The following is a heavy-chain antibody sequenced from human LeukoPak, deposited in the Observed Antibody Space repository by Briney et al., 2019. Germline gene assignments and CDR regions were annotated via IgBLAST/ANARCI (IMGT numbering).Heavy chain of an antibody. CDR2: ISSSSSYI. J-gene: IGHJ3*02. V-gene: IGHV3-21*01. CDR3: ARDFWGVYAFDI. Sequence: PGGSLRLSCAASGFTFSSYSMNWVRQAPGKGLEWVSSISSSSSYIYYADLVKGRFTISRDNAKNSLYLQMNSLRAEDTAVYYCARDFWGVYAFDIWGQGTMVTVSP. D-gene: IGHD3-16*01. CDR1: GFTFSSYS.